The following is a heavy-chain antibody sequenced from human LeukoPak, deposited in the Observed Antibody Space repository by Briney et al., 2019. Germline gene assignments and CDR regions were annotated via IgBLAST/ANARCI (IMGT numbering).Heavy chain of an antibody. CDR2: IYPGDSDT. D-gene: IGHD6-6*01. V-gene: IGHV5-51*01. J-gene: IGHJ3*02. Sequence: GESLKISCKGSGYSFTSYWIGWVRQMPGKGLEWMGIIYPGDSDTRYSPFFQGQVTISADKSISTAYLQWSSLKASDTAMYYCARVGYSSSSGGDGAFDIWGQGTMVTVSS. CDR3: ARVGYSSSSGGDGAFDI. CDR1: GYSFTSYW.